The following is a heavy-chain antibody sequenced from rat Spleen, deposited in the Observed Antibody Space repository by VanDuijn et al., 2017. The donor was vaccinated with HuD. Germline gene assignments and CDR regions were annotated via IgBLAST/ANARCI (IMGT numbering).Heavy chain of an antibody. V-gene: IGHV3-3*01. CDR1: GHSISSSYR. Sequence: EVQLQESGPGLVKPSQSLSLTCSVTGHSISSSYRWNWIRKLPGNKLEWMGYINSAGTTNYNPSLKSRISITRDTSKNQFFVQVNSITAEDTATYYCARSDGVHYYLPFADWGQGTLVTVSS. CDR3: ARSDGVHYYLPFAD. D-gene: IGHD1-12*02. CDR2: INSAGTT. J-gene: IGHJ3*01.